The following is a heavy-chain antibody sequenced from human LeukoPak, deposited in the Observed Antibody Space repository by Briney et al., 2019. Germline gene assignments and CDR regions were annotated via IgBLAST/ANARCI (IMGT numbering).Heavy chain of an antibody. J-gene: IGHJ3*02. V-gene: IGHV3-7*01. Sequence: GGSLRLSCEASGFRISKSWMTWVRQSPGRGLEWVACISANGSEEKYLDSVRGRFTISRDNAKNSLYLQMNSLRAEDTAVYYCAKYYDILTGPREGDDAFDIWGQGTMVTVSS. CDR3: AKYYDILTGPREGDDAFDI. CDR2: ISANGSEE. CDR1: GFRISKSW. D-gene: IGHD3-9*01.